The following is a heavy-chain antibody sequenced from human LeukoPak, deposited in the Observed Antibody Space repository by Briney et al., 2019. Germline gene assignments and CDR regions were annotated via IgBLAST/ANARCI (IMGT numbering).Heavy chain of an antibody. D-gene: IGHD6-13*01. CDR2: INPNSGGT. CDR3: ARDRQQLHPRGDWEYCGMDV. Sequence: GASVKVSCKASGYTFTGYYIYWVRQAPGQGLEWMGWINPNSGGTNYAQKFQGRVTMTRDTSISTAYMELSRLRSDDTAVYYCARDRQQLHPRGDWEYCGMDVWGRGTTVTVSS. CDR1: GYTFTGYY. J-gene: IGHJ6*02. V-gene: IGHV1-2*02.